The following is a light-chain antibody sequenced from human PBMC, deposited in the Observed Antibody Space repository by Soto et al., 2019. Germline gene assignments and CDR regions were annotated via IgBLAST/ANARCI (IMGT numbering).Light chain of an antibody. CDR3: QQRSTWPPFS. J-gene: IGKJ3*01. Sequence: ETVMTQSPGTLSLSPGERATLSCRASQSISTYSAWYQQRPGQAPRLLIYGASSRAIGIPDRFSGRGSGTDFTLTISRLEPEDFAVYYCQQRSTWPPFSFGPGTKVDIK. CDR2: GAS. CDR1: QSISTY. V-gene: IGKV3-11*01.